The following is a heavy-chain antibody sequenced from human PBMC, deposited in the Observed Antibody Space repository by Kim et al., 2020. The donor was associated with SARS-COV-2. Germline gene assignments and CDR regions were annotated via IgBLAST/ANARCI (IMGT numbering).Heavy chain of an antibody. Sequence: NPPLKSRVTISVDTSKNQFSLKLSSVTAADTAVYYCARSSKSGSDAFDIWGQGTMVTVSS. J-gene: IGHJ3*02. V-gene: IGHV4-59*01. D-gene: IGHD3-10*01. CDR3: ARSSKSGSDAFDI.